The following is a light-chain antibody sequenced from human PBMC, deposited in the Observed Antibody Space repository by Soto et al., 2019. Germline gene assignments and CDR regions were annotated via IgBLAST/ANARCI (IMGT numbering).Light chain of an antibody. J-gene: IGKJ4*01. V-gene: IGKV3-15*01. CDR3: QQYKKWPTLT. Sequence: ETVFTQSPATLSVSPGERATLSCRASQSISNNLAWYQQKVGQAPRLLIYGATTRDTGIPARFIGSGSGTEFTLTISSLQTEDFAVYYCQQYKKWPTLTFGGGTKVDIK. CDR2: GAT. CDR1: QSISNN.